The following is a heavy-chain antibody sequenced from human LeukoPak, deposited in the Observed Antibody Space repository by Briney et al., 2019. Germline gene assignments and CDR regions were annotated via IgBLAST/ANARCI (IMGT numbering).Heavy chain of an antibody. J-gene: IGHJ6*03. CDR2: IRYDGANK. CDR1: GVTFNSYG. V-gene: IGHV3-30*02. Sequence: GGSLRLSCIASGVTFNSYGMHWVRQAPGKGLEWVSFIRYDGANKNYADSVKGRFTISRDNSQNTLYLQMNSLRAEDTAVYYCAKDPTTLYYYYMDVWGRGTTVTISS. D-gene: IGHD1-14*01. CDR3: AKDPTTLYYYYMDV.